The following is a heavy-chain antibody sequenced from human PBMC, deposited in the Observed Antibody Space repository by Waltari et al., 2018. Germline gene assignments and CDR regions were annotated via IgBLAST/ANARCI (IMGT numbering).Heavy chain of an antibody. CDR2: IKHSGST. CDR1: GGSFSGYY. Sequence: QVQLQQWGAGLLKPSETLSLTCAVYGGSFSGYYWSWIRQPPGKGLEWIGEIKHSGSTNYNPSLKSRVTISVDTSKNQFSLKLSSVTAADTAVYYCARGLGVVIMKRRVSGMDVWGQGTTVTVSS. CDR3: ARGLGVVIMKRRVSGMDV. J-gene: IGHJ6*02. V-gene: IGHV4-34*01. D-gene: IGHD3-3*01.